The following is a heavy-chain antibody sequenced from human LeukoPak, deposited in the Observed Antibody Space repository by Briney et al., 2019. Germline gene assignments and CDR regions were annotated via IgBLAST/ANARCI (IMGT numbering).Heavy chain of an antibody. CDR2: IYYSGST. CDR3: ARGIRELYYFDY. Sequence: PSETLSLTCTVSGGSISSYYWSWIRQPPGKGLEWIGYIYYSGSTKYNPSLKSRVTISVDASKTQFSLKLNSVTAADTAVYYCARGIRELYYFDYGGQGTLVTVSS. V-gene: IGHV4-59*01. J-gene: IGHJ4*02. CDR1: GGSISSYY. D-gene: IGHD1-7*01.